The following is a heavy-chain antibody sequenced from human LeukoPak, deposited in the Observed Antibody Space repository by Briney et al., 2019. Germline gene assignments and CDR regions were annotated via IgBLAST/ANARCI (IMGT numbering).Heavy chain of an antibody. D-gene: IGHD4-11*01. J-gene: IGHJ6*03. Sequence: PSQTLSLTCTVSGGSISSGDYYWSWIRQPPGKGLEWIGYIYYSGSTYYNPSLKSRVTISVDTSKNQFSLKLSSVTAADTAVYYCARVTTHYYYYYVDVWGKGTTVTVSS. CDR2: IYYSGST. V-gene: IGHV4-30-4*08. CDR3: ARVTTHYYYYYVDV. CDR1: GGSISSGDYY.